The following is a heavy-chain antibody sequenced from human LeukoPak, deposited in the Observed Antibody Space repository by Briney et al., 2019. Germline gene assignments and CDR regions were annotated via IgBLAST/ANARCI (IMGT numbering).Heavy chain of an antibody. D-gene: IGHD2-8*02. CDR2: IDPNSGET. Sequence: ASVKVSCKASGYSFTGYFIHWVRQAPGQGLEWMGCIDPNSGETKYAQKFQGRVSMPRDTSTRTAYMELSRLRSDDTAVYFCARSGSTGDSLDYWGQGTLVTVSS. J-gene: IGHJ4*02. V-gene: IGHV1-2*02. CDR1: GYSFTGYF. CDR3: ARSGSTGDSLDY.